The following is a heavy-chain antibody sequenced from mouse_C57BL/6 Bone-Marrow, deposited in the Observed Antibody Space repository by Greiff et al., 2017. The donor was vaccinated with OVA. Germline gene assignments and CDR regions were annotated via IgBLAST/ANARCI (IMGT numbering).Heavy chain of an antibody. CDR2: IYPGSGST. Sequence: VQLQESGAELVKPGASVKMSCKASGYTFTSYWITWVKQRPGQGLEWIGDIYPGSGSTNYNEKFKSKATLTVDTSSSTAYMQLSSLTSEDSAVYYCARGIYYYGSSYVRYFDVWGTGTTVTVSS. CDR3: ARGIYYYGSSYVRYFDV. D-gene: IGHD1-1*01. V-gene: IGHV1-55*01. CDR1: GYTFTSYW. J-gene: IGHJ1*03.